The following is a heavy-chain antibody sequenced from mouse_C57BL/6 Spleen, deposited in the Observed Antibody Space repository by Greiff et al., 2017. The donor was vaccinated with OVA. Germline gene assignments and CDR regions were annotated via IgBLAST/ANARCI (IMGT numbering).Heavy chain of an antibody. D-gene: IGHD1-1*01. V-gene: IGHV3-6*01. CDR1: GYSITSGYY. CDR2: ISYDGSN. Sequence: EVQLQQSGPGLVKPSQSLSLTCSVTGYSITSGYYWNWIRQFPGNKLEWMGYISYDGSNNYNPSLKNRISITRDTSKNQFFLKLNSVTTEDTATYYCARRMGNYVSYYAMDYWGQGTSVTVSS. CDR3: ARRMGNYVSYYAMDY. J-gene: IGHJ4*01.